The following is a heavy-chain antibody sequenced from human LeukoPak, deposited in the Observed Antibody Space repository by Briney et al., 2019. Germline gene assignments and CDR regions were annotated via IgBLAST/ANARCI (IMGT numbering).Heavy chain of an antibody. CDR2: ISYDGSNK. D-gene: IGHD4-23*01. CDR1: GFTFSSYG. V-gene: IGHV3-30*18. J-gene: IGHJ5*02. Sequence: GGSLRLSRAASGFTFSSYGMHWVRQAPGKGLEWVAVISYDGSNKYYADSVKGRFTISRDNSKNTLYLQMNSLRAEDTAVYYCAKSRQIQRWRGFDPWGQGTLVTVSS. CDR3: AKSRQIQRWRGFDP.